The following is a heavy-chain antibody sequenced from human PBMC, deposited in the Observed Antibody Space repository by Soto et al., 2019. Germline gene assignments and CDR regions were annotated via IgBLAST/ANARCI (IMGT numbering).Heavy chain of an antibody. CDR2: IYYSGST. Sequence: PSETLSLTCTVSGGSISSYYWSWIRQPPGKGLEWIGYIYYSGSTNYNPSLKSRVTISVDTSKNQFSLKLSSVTAADTAVYYCARLRRIGELFSYPTYAFFPYRGQETLVTVSS. CDR1: GGSISSYY. V-gene: IGHV4-59*08. CDR3: ARLRRIGELFSYPTYAFFPY. D-gene: IGHD3-10*01. J-gene: IGHJ4*02.